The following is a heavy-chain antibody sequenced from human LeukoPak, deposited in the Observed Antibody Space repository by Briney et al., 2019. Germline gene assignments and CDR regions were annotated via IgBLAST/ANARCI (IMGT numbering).Heavy chain of an antibody. Sequence: GGSLRLSCAASGFTFSVFWMSGVRQAPGKGLEWVANIKQDGSEKYYVDSMKGRFTISRDNAKNSLLLQMNSLRAEDTAVYYCAISMSSGSYGATDIWGQGTMVTVSS. V-gene: IGHV3-7*01. CDR3: AISMSSGSYGATDI. D-gene: IGHD1-26*01. J-gene: IGHJ3*02. CDR1: GFTFSVFW. CDR2: IKQDGSEK.